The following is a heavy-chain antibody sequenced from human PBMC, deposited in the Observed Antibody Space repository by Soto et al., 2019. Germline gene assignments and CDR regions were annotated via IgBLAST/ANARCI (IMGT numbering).Heavy chain of an antibody. CDR3: ASGIQLWLRRINNGYSG. J-gene: IGHJ4*02. D-gene: IGHD5-18*01. Sequence: QVQLVQSGAEVKKPESSAKVSCKAPGGTFSTYAISWVRQAPGQGLEWMGGIIPMFGTANYAQRFQDRVTITADESTNTVYMELSSLRSEDTAVYFCASGIQLWLRRINNGYSGWGQGPLVTVSS. V-gene: IGHV1-69*12. CDR2: IIPMFGTA. CDR1: GGTFSTYA.